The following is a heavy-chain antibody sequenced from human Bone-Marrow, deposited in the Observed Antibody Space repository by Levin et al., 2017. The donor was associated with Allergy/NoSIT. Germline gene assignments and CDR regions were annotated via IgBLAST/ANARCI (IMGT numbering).Heavy chain of an antibody. CDR3: VRLYRGGY. V-gene: IGHV3-72*01. CDR1: GFSFSDHY. J-gene: IGHJ4*02. D-gene: IGHD3-10*01. CDR2: IRNEANGYTT. Sequence: GGSLRLSCAASGFSFSDHYMDWVRQAPGKGLEWVGRIRNEANGYTTEYAASVKGRFIVSRDDSKNSLYLQMNSLKTEDTALYYCVRLYRGGYWGQGALVAVSS.